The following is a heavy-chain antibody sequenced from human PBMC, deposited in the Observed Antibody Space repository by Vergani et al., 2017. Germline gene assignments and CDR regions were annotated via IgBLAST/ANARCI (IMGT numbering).Heavy chain of an antibody. CDR3: ARDRGDLLRQNWYFDL. D-gene: IGHD3-16*01. Sequence: EVQLVESGGGLVQPGGSLRLSCAASGFTVSSNYMSWVRQAPGKGLEWVSVIYSGGSTYYADSVKGRFTISRDNSKNTLYLQMNSLRAVDTAVYYCARDRGDLLRQNWYFDLWGRGTLVTVSS. V-gene: IGHV3-66*02. CDR1: GFTVSSNY. J-gene: IGHJ2*01. CDR2: IYSGGST.